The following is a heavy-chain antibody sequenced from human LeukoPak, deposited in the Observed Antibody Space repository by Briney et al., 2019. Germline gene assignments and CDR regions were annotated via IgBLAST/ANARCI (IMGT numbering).Heavy chain of an antibody. D-gene: IGHD6-13*01. CDR3: ARGDSSSWYVLSALDMDV. V-gene: IGHV1-46*01. CDR2: INPSGGST. CDR1: GGTFSSYA. J-gene: IGHJ6*03. Sequence: ASVKVSCKASGGTFSSYAISWVRQAPGQGLEWMGIINPSGGSTSYAQKFQGRVTMTRDTSTSTVYMELSSLRSEDTAVYYCARGDSSSWYVLSALDMDVWGKGTTVTVSS.